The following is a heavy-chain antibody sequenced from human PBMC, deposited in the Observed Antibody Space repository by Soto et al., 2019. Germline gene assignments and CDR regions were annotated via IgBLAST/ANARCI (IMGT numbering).Heavy chain of an antibody. J-gene: IGHJ6*02. D-gene: IGHD3-16*01. CDR2: VNSDGDNT. Sequence: EVQLVESGGGLVQPGGSLRLSCAASGFTFRNYWMHWVRQAPGKGLVWVARVNSDGDNTYYADSVKGRFTISRDNAKNTLHLQMNSLGAEDTAVYYCASNYAYAEGYYFYGIDVWGQGTTVTVSS. CDR3: ASNYAYAEGYYFYGIDV. V-gene: IGHV3-74*01. CDR1: GFTFRNYW.